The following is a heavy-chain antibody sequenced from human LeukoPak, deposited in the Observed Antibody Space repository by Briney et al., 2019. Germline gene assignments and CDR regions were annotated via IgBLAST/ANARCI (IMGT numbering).Heavy chain of an antibody. CDR3: VSAYGGLLDY. J-gene: IGHJ4*02. V-gene: IGHV3-48*03. CDR2: ISGSGDTI. D-gene: IGHD3-16*01. Sequence: PGGPLRHSCAASGFTFSAYEMNWVRQAPGKGLEWLSYISGSGDTIYYAESVKGRFTISRDNAKNSLYLQMSGLRAEDTAVYYCVSAYGGLLDYWGQGTLVTVSS. CDR1: GFTFSAYE.